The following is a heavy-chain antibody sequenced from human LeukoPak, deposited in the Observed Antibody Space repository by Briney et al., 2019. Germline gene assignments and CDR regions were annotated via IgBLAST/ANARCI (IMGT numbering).Heavy chain of an antibody. CDR3: ARQGRYYDSSGYPD. CDR1: GFTFSGYS. V-gene: IGHV3-21*01. D-gene: IGHD3-22*01. J-gene: IGHJ4*02. CDR2: ISSSGDYI. Sequence: GGSLRLSCAASGFTFSGYSMNWVRQAPGKGPEWVSSISSSGDYIYYADSVKGRFTISRDNAKNSLYLQMNSLRAEDTAVYYCARQGRYYDSSGYPDWGQGTLVTVSS.